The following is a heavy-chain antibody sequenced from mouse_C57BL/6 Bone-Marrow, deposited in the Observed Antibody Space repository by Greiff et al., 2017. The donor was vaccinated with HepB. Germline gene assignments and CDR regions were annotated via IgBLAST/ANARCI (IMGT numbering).Heavy chain of an antibody. CDR3: ASNWGNWYFDV. D-gene: IGHD4-1*01. CDR1: GYTFTSYD. V-gene: IGHV1-85*01. Sequence: QVHVKQSGPELVKPGASVKLSCKASGYTFTSYDINWVKQRPGQGLEWIGWIYPRDGSTKYNEKFKGKATLTVDTSSSTAYMELHSLTSEDSAVYFCASNWGNWYFDVWGTGTTVTVSS. J-gene: IGHJ1*03. CDR2: IYPRDGST.